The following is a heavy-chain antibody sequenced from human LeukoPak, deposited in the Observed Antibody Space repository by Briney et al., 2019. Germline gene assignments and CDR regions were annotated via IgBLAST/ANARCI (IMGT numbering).Heavy chain of an antibody. CDR1: GGSISSYY. CDR2: IYYSGST. D-gene: IGHD1-26*01. V-gene: IGHV4-59*01. J-gene: IGHJ3*02. CDR3: ARYIVSYPHDAFDI. Sequence: SETLSLTCTVTGGSISSYYWSWIRQPPGKGLEWIGYIYYSGSTSYNPSLKSRVTISVDTSKKQFSLKLSSVTAADTAFYYCARYIVSYPHDAFDIWGQGTMVTVSS.